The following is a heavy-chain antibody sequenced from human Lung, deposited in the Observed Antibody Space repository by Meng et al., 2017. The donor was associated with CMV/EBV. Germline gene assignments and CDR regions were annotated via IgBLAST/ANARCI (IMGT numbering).Heavy chain of an antibody. J-gene: IGHJ5*02. CDR3: ARDHKRWDFDP. V-gene: IGHV3-30*02. CDR2: VHSDGFDK. CDR1: GFTFRSFG. Sequence: GGSLRLXCSASGFTFRSFGMHWIRQAPGKGLEWVAFVHSDGFDKNYVDSVKDRFIISRDNSNNTQSLQMNSLRAEDTAVYYCARDHKRWDFDPWGQGTLVTVSS. D-gene: IGHD1-26*01.